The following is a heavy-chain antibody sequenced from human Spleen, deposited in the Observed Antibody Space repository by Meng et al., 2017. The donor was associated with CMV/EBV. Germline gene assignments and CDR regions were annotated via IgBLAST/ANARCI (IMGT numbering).Heavy chain of an antibody. D-gene: IGHD2-15*01. CDR2: IYYSGST. CDR1: GGSVSSGSYY. CDR3: AKDNCSGGSCYLWFDP. Sequence: SETLSLTCTVSGGSVSSGSYYWSWIRQPPGKGLEWIGYIYYSGSTNYNPSLKSRVTISVDTSKNQFSLKLSSVTAADTAVYYCAKDNCSGGSCYLWFDPWGQGTLVTVSS. V-gene: IGHV4-61*01. J-gene: IGHJ5*02.